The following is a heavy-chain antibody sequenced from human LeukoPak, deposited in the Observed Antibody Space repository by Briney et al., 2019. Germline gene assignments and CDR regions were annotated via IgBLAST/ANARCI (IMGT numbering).Heavy chain of an antibody. CDR2: IWYDGSNK. D-gene: IGHD3-22*01. CDR3: ARDGGMVVVVFDY. CDR1: GFTFSSYA. J-gene: IGHJ4*02. Sequence: GGSLRLSCAASGFTFSSYAMHWVRQAPGKGLEWVAVIWYDGSNKYYADSVKGRFTISRDNSKNTLYLQMNSLRAEDTAVYYCARDGGMVVVVFDYWGQGTLVTVSS. V-gene: IGHV3-33*08.